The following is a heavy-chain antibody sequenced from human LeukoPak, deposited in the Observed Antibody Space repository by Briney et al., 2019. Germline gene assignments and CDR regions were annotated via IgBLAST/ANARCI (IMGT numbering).Heavy chain of an antibody. CDR3: ASPYYYDSSGYPVGY. CDR1: GGSISSSSYY. V-gene: IGHV4-39*07. Sequence: SETLSLTCTVSGGSISSSSYYWSWIRQPPGKGLEWIGSIYYSGSTYYNPSLKSRVTISVDTSKNQFSLKLSSVTAADTAVYYCASPYYYDSSGYPVGYWGQGTLVTVSS. J-gene: IGHJ4*02. CDR2: IYYSGST. D-gene: IGHD3-22*01.